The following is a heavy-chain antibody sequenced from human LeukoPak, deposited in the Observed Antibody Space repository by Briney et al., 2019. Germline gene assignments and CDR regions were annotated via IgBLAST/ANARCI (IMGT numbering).Heavy chain of an antibody. CDR2: INGGGGST. CDR3: AKVSGYTSGWYVDFDC. V-gene: IGHV3-23*01. Sequence: GGSLRLSCAASGFTFSTYAMNWVRQAPGKGLEWVSGINGGGGSTYYADSVKGRFTISRDNSKNTLYLQMSSLRAEDTAVYYCAKVSGYTSGWYVDFDCWGQGSLVTVSS. J-gene: IGHJ4*02. D-gene: IGHD6-19*01. CDR1: GFTFSTYA.